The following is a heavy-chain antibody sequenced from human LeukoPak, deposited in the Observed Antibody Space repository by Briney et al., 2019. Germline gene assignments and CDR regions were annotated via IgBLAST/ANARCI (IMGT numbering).Heavy chain of an antibody. CDR3: ARDPSLLYCGGDCYWDY. V-gene: IGHV3-30-3*01. Sequence: GGSLRLSCAASGFTFSSYAMHWVRQAPGKGLEWVAVISYDGSNKYYADSVKGRFTISRDNSKNTLYLQMNSLRAEDTAVYYCARDPSLLYCGGDCYWDYWGQGTLVTVSS. D-gene: IGHD2-21*01. CDR2: ISYDGSNK. J-gene: IGHJ4*02. CDR1: GFTFSSYA.